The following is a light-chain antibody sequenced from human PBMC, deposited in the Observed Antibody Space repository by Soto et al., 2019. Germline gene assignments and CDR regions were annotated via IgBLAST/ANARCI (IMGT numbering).Light chain of an antibody. V-gene: IGKV3-15*01. CDR1: QSVSSK. Sequence: ETVMTQSPATLSVSPGERATLSCRASQSVSSKLVWYQQKPGQAPRLLIHGASTRATGIPARFSASGSGTEFTLTISSLQSEDFAIYYCLQYNDWPYTFGQGTKLEI. CDR2: GAS. CDR3: LQYNDWPYT. J-gene: IGKJ2*01.